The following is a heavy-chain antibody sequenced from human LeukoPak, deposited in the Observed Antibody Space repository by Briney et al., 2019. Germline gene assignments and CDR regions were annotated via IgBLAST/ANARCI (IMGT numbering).Heavy chain of an antibody. J-gene: IGHJ4*02. Sequence: SETLSLTCTVSGGSISSYYWSWIRQPPGKGLEWIGYIYYSESTNYNPSLKSRVTISVDTSKNQFSLKLSSVTAADAAMYYCARHSERSGYWNYWGQGTLVTVSS. CDR3: ARHSERSGYWNY. CDR2: IYYSEST. V-gene: IGHV4-59*08. D-gene: IGHD3-22*01. CDR1: GGSISSYY.